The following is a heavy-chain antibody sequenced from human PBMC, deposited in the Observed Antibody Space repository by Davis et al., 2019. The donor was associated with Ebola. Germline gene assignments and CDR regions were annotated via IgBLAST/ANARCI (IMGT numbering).Heavy chain of an antibody. CDR2: IKQDGSEK. V-gene: IGHV3-7*01. Sequence: GGSLRLSCAASGFTFSSYWMSWVRQAPGKGLEWVANIKQDGSEKYYVDSVKGRFTISRANAKNSLYLQMNSLRAEDTAVYYCARGTTVGWDNWFDPWGQGTLVTVSS. CDR1: GFTFSSYW. D-gene: IGHD4-11*01. J-gene: IGHJ5*02. CDR3: ARGTTVGWDNWFDP.